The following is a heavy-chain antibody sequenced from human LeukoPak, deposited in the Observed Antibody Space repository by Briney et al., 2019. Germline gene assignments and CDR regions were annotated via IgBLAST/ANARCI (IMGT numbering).Heavy chain of an antibody. J-gene: IGHJ4*02. V-gene: IGHV3-7*01. CDR2: IKQDRSEK. CDR1: GFTFSSYW. CDR3: ARAQGYCSSTSCYDFDY. Sequence: PGGSLRLSCAASGFTFSSYWMSWVRQAPGKGLEWVANIKQDRSEKYYVDSMKGRFTISRDNAKNSLYLQMNSLRAEDTAVYYCARAQGYCSSTSCYDFDYWGQGTLVTVSS. D-gene: IGHD2-2*01.